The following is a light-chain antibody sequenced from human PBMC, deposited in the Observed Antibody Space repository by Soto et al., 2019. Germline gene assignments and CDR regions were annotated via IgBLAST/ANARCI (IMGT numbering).Light chain of an antibody. CDR3: TSYRTTTPYV. V-gene: IGLV1-40*01. Sequence: QSVLTQPPSVSGAPGQRVTISCTGSSSNIGAGYDVHWYQQHPGKGPKLLIYEVRNRPSGVSNRFSGSKSGNTASLTISGLQTDDEADYYCTSYRTTTPYVFGTGTKV. J-gene: IGLJ1*01. CDR2: EVR. CDR1: SSNIGAGYD.